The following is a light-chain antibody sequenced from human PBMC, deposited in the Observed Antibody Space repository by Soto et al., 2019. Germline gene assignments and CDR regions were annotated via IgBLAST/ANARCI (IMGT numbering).Light chain of an antibody. CDR1: QNINNY. CDR2: DAS. J-gene: IGKJ4*01. Sequence: DIQMTQSPSSLSASVGDRVTITCQASQNINNYLNWYQQKPGRAPKLLIYDASNLEAGVPSRFSGSGSGTDFTLTISSLQPEDFATYYCQQLSNYPLTFGGGTKVDIK. CDR3: QQLSNYPLT. V-gene: IGKV1-33*01.